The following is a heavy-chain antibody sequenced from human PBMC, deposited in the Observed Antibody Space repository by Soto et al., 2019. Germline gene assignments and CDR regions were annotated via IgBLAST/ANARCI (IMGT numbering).Heavy chain of an antibody. CDR3: ARGTYYYDSSGYYSGLAFDY. CDR2: IYYSGST. Sequence: SETRSLTCTVSGGSISSYYWSWIRQPPGKGLEWIGYIYYSGSTNYNPSLKSRVTISVDTSKNQFSLKLSSVTAADTAVYYCARGTYYYDSSGYYSGLAFDYWGQGTLVTVSS. V-gene: IGHV4-59*08. D-gene: IGHD3-22*01. CDR1: GGSISSYY. J-gene: IGHJ4*02.